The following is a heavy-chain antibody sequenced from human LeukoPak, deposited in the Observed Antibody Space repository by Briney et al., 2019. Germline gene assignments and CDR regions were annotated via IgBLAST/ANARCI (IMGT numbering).Heavy chain of an antibody. Sequence: GASVKVSCKAFRYTFTRYGISWVRQAPGHGLEWMGGISAYTVNTHYAQKLQGSVTMTTDTSTSTAYMELRSLRSDDTAVYYCARVGSSGYCSSTSCYAPHDWGQGTLVTVSS. CDR3: ARVGSSGYCSSTSCYAPHD. CDR1: RYTFTRYG. V-gene: IGHV1-18*01. D-gene: IGHD2-2*03. CDR2: ISAYTVNT. J-gene: IGHJ4*02.